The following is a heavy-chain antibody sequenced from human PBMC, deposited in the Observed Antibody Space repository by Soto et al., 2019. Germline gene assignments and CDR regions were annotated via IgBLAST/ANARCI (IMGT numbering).Heavy chain of an antibody. CDR1: GFTFSYYG. D-gene: IGHD6-19*01. CDR2: ISYEGSED. J-gene: IGHJ5*02. V-gene: IGHV3-30*18. Sequence: QVQLVESGGGVVQPGKSLRLSCAGSGFTFSYYGIHWVRQAPGKGLEWVAVISYEGSEDLYADYVKGRFSISRDNSKNTVFLQMNSLRPEDTGLYYCAKVGSTGWYLNWLDTWGQGILVSVSS. CDR3: AKVGSTGWYLNWLDT.